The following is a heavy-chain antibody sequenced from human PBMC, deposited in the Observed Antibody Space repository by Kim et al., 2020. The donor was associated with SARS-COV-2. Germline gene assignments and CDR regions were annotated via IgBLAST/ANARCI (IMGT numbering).Heavy chain of an antibody. CDR3: ARDAQPGNSRWDWLDP. J-gene: IGHJ5*02. Sequence: GGSLRLSCVGSGFTFNIHGMSWVRQAPGKGLEWVSAISGSGGRTHYADSVKGRFTISRDNSKNTLYLQMNSLRAEDTAVYYCARDAQPGNSRWDWLDPWGQGTLVTVSS. D-gene: IGHD1-1*01. V-gene: IGHV3-23*01. CDR1: GFTFNIHG. CDR2: ISGSGGRT.